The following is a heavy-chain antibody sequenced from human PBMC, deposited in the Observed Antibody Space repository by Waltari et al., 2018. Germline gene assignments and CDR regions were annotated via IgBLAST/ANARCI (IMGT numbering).Heavy chain of an antibody. J-gene: IGHJ6*03. CDR1: GFSVSRHY. V-gene: IGHV3-53*02. CDR3: VREDREYFFHMDV. D-gene: IGHD3-3*01. CDR2: INAGGNV. Sequence: EVLLLATGGDVIQPGGSLRLSCAASGFSVSRHYMSWVRQAPGKGLEWVSVINAGGNVFYADSVEGRFTISRDNSRNTVYLEMNSLRVEDSAVYYCVREDREYFFHMDVWGSGTTVTVSS.